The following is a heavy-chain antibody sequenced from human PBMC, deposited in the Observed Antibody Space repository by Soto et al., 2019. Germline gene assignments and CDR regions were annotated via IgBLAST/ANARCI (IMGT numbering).Heavy chain of an antibody. V-gene: IGHV3-7*01. CDR2: IKQDGSEK. D-gene: IGHD4-17*01. J-gene: IGHJ3*02. CDR3: AAKNFGGGAFDI. CDR1: GFTFSSYW. Sequence: GGSLRLSCAASGFTFSSYWMNWVRQAPGKGLEWVANIKQDGSEKYYVDSVKGRFTLSRDNAKNSLYLQMNSLRAEDTAVYYCAAKNFGGGAFDIWGQGTMVTVSS.